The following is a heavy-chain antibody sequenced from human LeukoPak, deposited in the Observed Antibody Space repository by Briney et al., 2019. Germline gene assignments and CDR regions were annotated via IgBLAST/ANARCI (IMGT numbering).Heavy chain of an antibody. V-gene: IGHV1-2*02. J-gene: IGHJ4*02. CDR1: GYTFTDSY. Sequence: ASVKVSCKASGYTFTDSYMHWVRQVPGQGLEWMGWIDPNSGGTRYAQKFQGRVTMTRDTSISTANMELSRLTSDDTAVYYCAPDHSSILWGQGTLVTVSS. CDR2: IDPNSGGT. CDR3: APDHSSIL. D-gene: IGHD1-14*01.